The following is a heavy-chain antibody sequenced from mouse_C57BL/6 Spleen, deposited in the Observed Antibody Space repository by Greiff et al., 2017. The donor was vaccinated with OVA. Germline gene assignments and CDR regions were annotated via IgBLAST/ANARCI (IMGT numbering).Heavy chain of an antibody. CDR3: TNGNYPHWYFDV. Sequence: VQLQQSGTVLARPGASVKMSCKTSGYTFTSYWMHWVKQRPGQGLEWIGAIYPGNSDTSYNQKFKGKAKLTAVTSASTAYMELSSLTNEDSAVYYCTNGNYPHWYFDVWGTGTTVTVSS. CDR2: IYPGNSDT. D-gene: IGHD2-1*01. J-gene: IGHJ1*03. V-gene: IGHV1-5*01. CDR1: GYTFTSYW.